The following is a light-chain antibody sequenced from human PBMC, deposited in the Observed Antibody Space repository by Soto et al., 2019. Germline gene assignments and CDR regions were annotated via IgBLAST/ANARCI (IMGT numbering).Light chain of an antibody. J-gene: IGKJ1*01. V-gene: IGKV3-20*01. Sequence: EVVLTQSPGALSLSPGERATLSCRASHSVDSSYFAWYQQRPGQAPRLLIYETSSRATGIPDRFSGSGSGTDFTLTVSRLEPEDFAVYFCQQYGSSGTFGQGTKVEIK. CDR1: HSVDSSY. CDR2: ETS. CDR3: QQYGSSGT.